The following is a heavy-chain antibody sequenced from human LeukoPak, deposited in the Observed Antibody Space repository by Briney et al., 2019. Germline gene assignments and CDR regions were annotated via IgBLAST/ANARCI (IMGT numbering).Heavy chain of an antibody. Sequence: GGSLRLSCAASGFTFRNYGMNWVRQAPGKGLEWVSVISGSGDSTYYADSVKGRFIISRDNSKNTLYLQMNSPRAEDTAVYYCAKGGDGYNYYFDYWGQETLVTVSS. CDR1: GFTFRNYG. V-gene: IGHV3-23*01. CDR3: AKGGDGYNYYFDY. J-gene: IGHJ4*02. CDR2: ISGSGDST. D-gene: IGHD5-24*01.